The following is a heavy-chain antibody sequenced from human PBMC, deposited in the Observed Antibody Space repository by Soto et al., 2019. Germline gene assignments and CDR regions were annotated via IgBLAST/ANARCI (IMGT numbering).Heavy chain of an antibody. Sequence: GGSLLVSCASSVFTFSIYAMSWVRQAPGKGLEWVSAISGSGGSTYYADSVKGRFTISRDNSKNTLYLQMNSLRAEDTAVYYCAKLTTYSSTPMDVWGQGTTVTVSS. J-gene: IGHJ6*02. D-gene: IGHD6-19*01. CDR2: ISGSGGST. CDR3: AKLTTYSSTPMDV. V-gene: IGHV3-23*01. CDR1: VFTFSIYA.